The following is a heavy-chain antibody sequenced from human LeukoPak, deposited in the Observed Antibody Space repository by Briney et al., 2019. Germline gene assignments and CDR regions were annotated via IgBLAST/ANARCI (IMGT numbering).Heavy chain of an antibody. J-gene: IGHJ4*02. Sequence: SETLSLTRAVYGGSFSGYYWSWIRQPPGKGLEWIGEINHRGSTNYNPSLKSRVTISVDTSKTQFSLKLSSVTAADTAVYYCARGRGDTYCGGDCYFSPFDYWGQGTLVTVSS. V-gene: IGHV4-34*01. CDR1: GGSFSGYY. CDR3: ARGRGDTYCGGDCYFSPFDY. CDR2: INHRGST. D-gene: IGHD2-21*02.